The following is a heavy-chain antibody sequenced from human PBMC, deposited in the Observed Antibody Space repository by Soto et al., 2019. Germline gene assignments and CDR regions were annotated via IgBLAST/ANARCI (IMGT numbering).Heavy chain of an antibody. CDR1: GGSISSSSYY. CDR2: IYYSGST. V-gene: IGHV4-39*01. CDR3: XXXXXXXXXTYYDILTGRTYYYYGMDV. Sequence: PSETLSLTCTVSGGSISSSSYYWGWIRQPPEKGLEWIGSIYYSGSTYYNPSLKSRVTISVDTSKNQFSLKLSSVTAADTAVYXXXXXXXXXXXTYYDILTGRTYYYYGMDVWGQGTTVTVSS. D-gene: IGHD3-9*01. J-gene: IGHJ6*02.